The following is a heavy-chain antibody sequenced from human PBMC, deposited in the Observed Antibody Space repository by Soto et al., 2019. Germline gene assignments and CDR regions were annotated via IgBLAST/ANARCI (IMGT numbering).Heavy chain of an antibody. J-gene: IGHJ4*02. CDR1: GLTLRNYA. V-gene: IGHV3-30-3*01. CDR2: ISYDGSET. Sequence: QVKLVESGGGVVQPGRSLRLSCAAAGLTLRNYAMHWVRQAPGKGLEWVTVISYDGSETFYADSVKGRFTISRDNSKNTLWLQMNSLRAEDTAVYYCASLSSGLNEFDYWGQGTLVTVAS. D-gene: IGHD3-22*01. CDR3: ASLSSGLNEFDY.